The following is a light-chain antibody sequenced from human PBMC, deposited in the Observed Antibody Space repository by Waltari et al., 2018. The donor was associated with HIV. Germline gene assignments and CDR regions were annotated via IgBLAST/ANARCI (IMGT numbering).Light chain of an antibody. CDR3: HVWDTISDHVV. CDR1: NIGTKI. Sequence: SYVLTQPPSVSVAPGKTAKITCVGNNIGTKIVHWYQQKPDQAPVLVIYYNADRPSGIPERFSGSNSGNTATLTINRVEAGDEADYYCHVWDTISDHVVFGGGSKLTVL. V-gene: IGLV3-21*04. J-gene: IGLJ2*01. CDR2: YNA.